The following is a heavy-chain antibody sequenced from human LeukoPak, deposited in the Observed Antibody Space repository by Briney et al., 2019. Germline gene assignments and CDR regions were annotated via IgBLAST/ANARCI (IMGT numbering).Heavy chain of an antibody. J-gene: IGHJ6*02. V-gene: IGHV3-74*01. CDR1: GFTLSSYW. CDR3: TRVQAGRAGLMDV. D-gene: IGHD6-13*01. Sequence: PGGSLRHSRAASGFTLSSYWMHWVRQAPGEGLVWVSRIDPDGSTTNYADSVKGRFTTSRDNAKNTLYLQMNSLRAEDTALYYCTRVQAGRAGLMDVWGRGTMVTVSS. CDR2: IDPDGSTT.